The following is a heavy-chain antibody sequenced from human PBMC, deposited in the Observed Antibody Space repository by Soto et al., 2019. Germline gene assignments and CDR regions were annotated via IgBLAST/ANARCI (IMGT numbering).Heavy chain of an antibody. Sequence: GASVPVSCKASGGTFSTYTFIWVRQAPGHGLEWMGRIIPIFGTPYYAQKFQGRVTITADKSTSTVYMELSSLRSDDTAVYLCARGLECRGYCLDKPTWFAPWGQGTLVTVSS. V-gene: IGHV1-69*06. J-gene: IGHJ5*02. CDR3: ARGLECRGYCLDKPTWFAP. CDR2: IIPIFGTP. CDR1: GGTFSTYT. D-gene: IGHD2-15*01.